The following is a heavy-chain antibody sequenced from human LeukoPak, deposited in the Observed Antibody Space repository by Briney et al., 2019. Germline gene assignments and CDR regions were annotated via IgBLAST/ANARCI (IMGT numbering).Heavy chain of an antibody. V-gene: IGHV4-59*02. Sequence: PSETLSLTCTVPGGSVSSYYWNWIRQPPGKGLEWIGYIYYSGSTNYNPSLKSRVTISIDTSKNQFSLKLNSVTAADTAVYYCARWDRGSYFLDYWGQGTLVTVSS. CDR2: IYYSGST. CDR3: ARWDRGSYFLDY. J-gene: IGHJ4*02. D-gene: IGHD1-26*01. CDR1: GGSVSSYY.